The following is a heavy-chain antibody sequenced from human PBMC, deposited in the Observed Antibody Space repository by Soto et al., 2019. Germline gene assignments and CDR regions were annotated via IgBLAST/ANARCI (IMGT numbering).Heavy chain of an antibody. CDR1: GFTFSSYG. Sequence: QVQLVESGGGVVQPGRSLRLSCAASGFTFSSYGMHWVRQAPGKGLEWVAVILSDGNNKFYADSVKGRFTISRDNSKNTLYLRMDRLRVEDTAVYYCAKGRGNCWAIDSWGQGTLVTVSS. J-gene: IGHJ4*02. V-gene: IGHV3-30*18. CDR3: AKGRGNCWAIDS. CDR2: ILSDGNNK. D-gene: IGHD1-1*01.